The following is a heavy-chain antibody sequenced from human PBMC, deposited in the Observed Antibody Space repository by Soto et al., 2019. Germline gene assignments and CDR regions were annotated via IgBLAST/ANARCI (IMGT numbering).Heavy chain of an antibody. CDR1: GFTFSSYG. D-gene: IGHD5-18*01. V-gene: IGHV3-33*01. CDR3: ASARAAADTARFDY. CDR2: IWYDGSNK. Sequence: GGSLRLSCAASGFTFSSYGMHWVRQAPGKGLEWVAVIWYDGSNKYYADSVKGRFTISRDNSKNTLYLQMNSLRAEDTAVYYYASARAAADTARFDYWGQGTLVTVSS. J-gene: IGHJ4*02.